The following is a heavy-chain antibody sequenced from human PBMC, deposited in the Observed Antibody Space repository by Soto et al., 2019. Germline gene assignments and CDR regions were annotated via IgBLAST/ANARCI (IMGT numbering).Heavy chain of an antibody. CDR1: NGSISNFY. CDR3: ARSSHNESWFDP. J-gene: IGHJ5*01. V-gene: IGHV4-4*07. Sequence: QVQLQESGPGLVKPSETLSLTCTVSNGSISNFYWNWIRQSAGKGLEWIGRIHGSGSATYNLCLRSRDTMSVNTYKNQFSLKVNSVTGADTAVYYGARSSHNESWFDPWGQGTLVTVSS. CDR2: IHGSGSA. D-gene: IGHD6-13*01.